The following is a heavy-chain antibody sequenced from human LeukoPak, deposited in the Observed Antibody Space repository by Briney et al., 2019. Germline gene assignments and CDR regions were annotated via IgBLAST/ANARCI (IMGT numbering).Heavy chain of an antibody. V-gene: IGHV4-61*02. J-gene: IGHJ6*03. CDR3: ARAQWSGGYYGSGSQNLYYYYYMDV. CDR1: GGSVTSGSYY. CDR2: IYTSGST. Sequence: PSETLSLTCNVSGGSVTSGSYYWTWIRQPAGKGLEWIGRIYTSGSTDYNPSLKSRVTISVDTSKNQFSLKLSSVTAADTAVYYCARAQWSGGYYGSGSQNLYYYYYMDVWGKGTTVTISS. D-gene: IGHD3-10*01.